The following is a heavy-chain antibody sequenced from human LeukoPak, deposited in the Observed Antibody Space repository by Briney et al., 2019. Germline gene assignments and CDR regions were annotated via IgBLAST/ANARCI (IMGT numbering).Heavy chain of an antibody. J-gene: IGHJ6*03. CDR2: ISSSSSYI. CDR3: ARDVLNYYYMDV. Sequence: GGSLRLSCAASGFTFSSYSMNWVRQAPGKGLEWVSSISSSSSYIYYADSVKGRFTISRDNSKNSLYLQMNSLRSEDTALYYCARDVLNYYYMDVWGKGTTVTVSS. V-gene: IGHV3-21*04. CDR1: GFTFSSYS.